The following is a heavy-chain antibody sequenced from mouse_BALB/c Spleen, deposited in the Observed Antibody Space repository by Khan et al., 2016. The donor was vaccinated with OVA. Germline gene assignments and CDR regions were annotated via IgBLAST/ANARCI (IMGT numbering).Heavy chain of an antibody. D-gene: IGHD4-1*01. CDR2: INPYNAGT. CDR1: GYTFTNYV. CDR3: ASEASSWDFSFPY. J-gene: IGHJ3*01. V-gene: IGHV1S136*01. Sequence: VQQSGPELVEPGASVKMSCKASGYTFTNYVMHWVKQKPGQGLEWIGYINPYNAGTRYNEKFKGKATLTSDISSTTAYMELSSLTSEDSAVYYCASEASSWDFSFPYWGQGTLVTVSA.